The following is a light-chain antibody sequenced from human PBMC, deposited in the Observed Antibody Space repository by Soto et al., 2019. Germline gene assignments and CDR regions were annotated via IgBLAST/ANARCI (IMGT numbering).Light chain of an antibody. J-gene: IGLJ2*01. Sequence: QSVLTQPRSVSGSPGQSVTISCTGTSSDVGGYNFVSWYQQHPGKAPKLMIYDVTKRPSGVPDRFSGSRSGNTASLTSSGLQAEDESDYYCCSYAGTYTVVFGGGTKLTV. CDR1: SSDVGGYNF. CDR3: CSYAGTYTVV. V-gene: IGLV2-11*01. CDR2: DVT.